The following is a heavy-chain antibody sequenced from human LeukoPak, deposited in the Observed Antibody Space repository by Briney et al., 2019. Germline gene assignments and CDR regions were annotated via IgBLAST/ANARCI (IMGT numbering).Heavy chain of an antibody. J-gene: IGHJ4*02. CDR1: GFTFSDYY. V-gene: IGHV3-11*05. CDR2: ISSSSSHT. Sequence: GGSLRLSCAASGFTFSDYYMSWIRQAPGKGLEWVSYISSSSSHTNYADSVKGRFTISRDNAKNSLYLQMNSLRAEDAAVYYCAKDQIRRYYDSSHWGQGTLVTVSS. CDR3: AKDQIRRYYDSSH. D-gene: IGHD3-22*01.